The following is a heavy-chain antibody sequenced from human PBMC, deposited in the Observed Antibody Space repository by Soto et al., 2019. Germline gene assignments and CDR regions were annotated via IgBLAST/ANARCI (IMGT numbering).Heavy chain of an antibody. CDR3: ARGTGTVVPIDP. D-gene: IGHD4-17*01. CDR1: GGSISSGGYS. CDR2: IYHSGST. V-gene: IGHV4-30-2*01. J-gene: IGHJ5*02. Sequence: SETLSLTCAVSGGSISSGGYSWSWIRQPPGKGLEWIGYIYHSGSTYYNPSLKSRVTISVDRSKNQFSLKLSSVTAADTAVYYCARGTGTVVPIDPWGQGTLVTVSS.